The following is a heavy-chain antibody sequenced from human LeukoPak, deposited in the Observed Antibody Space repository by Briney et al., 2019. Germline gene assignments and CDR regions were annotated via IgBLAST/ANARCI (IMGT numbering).Heavy chain of an antibody. D-gene: IGHD3-10*01. Sequence: GGSLRLSCAASGFTFSYFWMHWVRQAPGKGLVWVSRINSDGSSTTYADSVKGRFAISRDNAKNTLYLQMNSLRGEDTAVYYCARDGGLWFGESYMDVWGKGTTVTVSS. V-gene: IGHV3-74*01. CDR2: INSDGSST. CDR1: GFTFSYFW. J-gene: IGHJ6*03. CDR3: ARDGGLWFGESYMDV.